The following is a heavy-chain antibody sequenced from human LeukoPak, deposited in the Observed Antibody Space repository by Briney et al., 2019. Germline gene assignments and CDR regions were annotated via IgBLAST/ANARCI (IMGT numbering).Heavy chain of an antibody. CDR3: ARGEYYDFWSGQSTYNWFDP. D-gene: IGHD3-3*01. V-gene: IGHV4-4*07. J-gene: IGHJ5*02. CDR2: IYTSGST. Sequence: SETLSLTCTVSGGSISSYYWSWIRQPAGKGLEWIGRIYTSGSTNYNPSLKSRVTMSVDTSKNQFSLKLSSVTAADTAVYYCARGEYYDFWSGQSTYNWFDPWGQGTLVTVSS. CDR1: GGSISSYY.